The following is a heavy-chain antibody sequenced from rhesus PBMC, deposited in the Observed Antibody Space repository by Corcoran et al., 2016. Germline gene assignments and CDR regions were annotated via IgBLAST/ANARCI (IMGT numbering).Heavy chain of an antibody. CDR3: ARGYCTGSGCYSDAFDF. Sequence: QVQLQESGPGLVKPSETLSLTCAVSGGSISSSNWWSWIRQPPGKGLAWIGYIYGNSASTNYNPSLKNRVTISKDTAKNQFSLKLSSVTAADTAVYYCARGYCTGSGCYSDAFDFWGQGLRVTVSS. CDR1: GGSISSSNW. J-gene: IGHJ3*01. D-gene: IGHD2-21*01. V-gene: IGHV4S18*01. CDR2: IYGNSAST.